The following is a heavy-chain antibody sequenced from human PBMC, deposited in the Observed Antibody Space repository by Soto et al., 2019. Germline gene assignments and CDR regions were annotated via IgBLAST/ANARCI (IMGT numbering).Heavy chain of an antibody. J-gene: IGHJ6*02. CDR3: ARSGDGSSSSYYYYYYGMDV. D-gene: IGHD6-6*01. CDR2: INPNSGGT. CDR1: GYTFTGYY. V-gene: IGHV1-2*04. Sequence: ASVKVSCKASGYTFTGYYMHWVRQAPGQGLEWMGWINPNSGGTNYAQKFQGWVTMTRETSISTAYMELSRLRSDDTAVYYCARSGDGSSSSYYYYYYGMDVWGQGTTVTVSS.